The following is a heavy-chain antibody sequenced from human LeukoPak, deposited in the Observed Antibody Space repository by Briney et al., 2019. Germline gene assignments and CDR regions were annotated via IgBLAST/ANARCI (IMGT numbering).Heavy chain of an antibody. V-gene: IGHV1-8*02. Sequence: ASVKVSCKASGGTFSSYAINWVRQATGQGLEWMGWMNPNSGNTGYAQKFQGRVTMTRNTSISTAYMELSRLRSDDTAVYYCARWDYRAVDSTNWFDPWGQGTLVTVSS. CDR1: GGTFSSYA. D-gene: IGHD6-19*01. J-gene: IGHJ5*02. CDR3: ARWDYRAVDSTNWFDP. CDR2: MNPNSGNT.